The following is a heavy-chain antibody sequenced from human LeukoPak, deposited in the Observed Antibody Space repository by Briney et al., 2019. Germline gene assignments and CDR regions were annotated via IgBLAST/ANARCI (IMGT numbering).Heavy chain of an antibody. CDR3: ARGVDTAMLIYFYYYMDV. CDR1: GYTFTGYY. Sequence: ASVKVSCKASGYTFTGYYMHWVRQAPGQGLEWMGWINPNSGGTNYAQKFQGRVSMTRDTSISTAYMELSRLRSDDTAVYYCARGVDTAMLIYFYYYMDVWGKGTTVTVSS. J-gene: IGHJ6*03. D-gene: IGHD5-18*01. V-gene: IGHV1-2*02. CDR2: INPNSGGT.